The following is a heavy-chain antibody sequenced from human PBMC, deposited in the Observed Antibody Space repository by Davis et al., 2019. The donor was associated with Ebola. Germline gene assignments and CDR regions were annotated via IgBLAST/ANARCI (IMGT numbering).Heavy chain of an antibody. CDR3: ARSVLMVYARLCYFDY. J-gene: IGHJ4*02. CDR1: GFTFSSYW. Sequence: GGSLRLSCAASGFTFSSYWMSWVRQAPGKGLEWVANIKQDGSEKYYVDSVKGRFTISRDNAKNSLYLQMNSLRAEDTAVYYCARSVLMVYARLCYFDYWGQGTLVTVSS. V-gene: IGHV3-7*03. D-gene: IGHD2-8*01. CDR2: IKQDGSEK.